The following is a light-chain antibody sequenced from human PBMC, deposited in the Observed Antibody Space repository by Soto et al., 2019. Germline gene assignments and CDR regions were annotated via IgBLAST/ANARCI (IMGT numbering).Light chain of an antibody. J-gene: IGLJ3*02. CDR2: SND. CDR1: RSNIGSNT. CDR3: AAWDDSLNGPV. Sequence: QSVLTQPPSASGTPGQRVTISCSGSRSNIGSNTVNWYQQLPGTAPKLLIYSNDQRPSGVPDEFSGSKSGTSASLAISGLHSEDEAEYYCAAWDDSLNGPVFGGGTKLTVL. V-gene: IGLV1-44*01.